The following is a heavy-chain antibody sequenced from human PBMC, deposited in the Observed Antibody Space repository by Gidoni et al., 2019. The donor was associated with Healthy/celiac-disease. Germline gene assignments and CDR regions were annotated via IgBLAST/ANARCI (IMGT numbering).Heavy chain of an antibody. CDR3: ARGPSHTAMVT. V-gene: IGHV3-21*01. CDR1: GFTFSSYS. CDR2: ISSSSSYI. Sequence: EVQLVESGGGMVKPGGYLRLSCAASGFTFSSYSMNWVRQAPGKGLEWVSSISSSSSYIYYADSVKGRFTISRDNAKNSLYLQMNSLRAEDTAVYYCARGPSHTAMVTWGQGTLVTVSS. D-gene: IGHD5-18*01. J-gene: IGHJ5*02.